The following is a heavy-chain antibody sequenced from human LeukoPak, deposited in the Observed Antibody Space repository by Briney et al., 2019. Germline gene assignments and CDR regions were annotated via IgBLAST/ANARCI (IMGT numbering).Heavy chain of an antibody. J-gene: IGHJ5*02. CDR3: ARDERVAAAGTGWFDP. D-gene: IGHD6-13*01. CDR1: GGSISSGSYY. Sequence: PSETLSLTCTVSGGSISSGSYYWSWIRQPAGKGLEWIGRIYTSGSTNYNPSLKSRVTISVDTSKNQFSLKLSSVTAADTAVYYCARDERVAAAGTGWFDPWGQGTLVTVSS. V-gene: IGHV4-61*02. CDR2: IYTSGST.